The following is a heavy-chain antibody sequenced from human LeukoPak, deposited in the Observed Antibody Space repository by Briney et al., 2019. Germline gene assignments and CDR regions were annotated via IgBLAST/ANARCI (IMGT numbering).Heavy chain of an antibody. Sequence: SSETLSLTCTVSGGSISSYYWSWIRQPPGKGLEWIGYVYYTGSTSYNPSLKSRVTISVDTSENQFSLKLRSVTAADTAMYYCARRVQNYYGLDVWGQGTTVTVSS. CDR3: ARRVQNYYGLDV. CDR2: VYYTGST. J-gene: IGHJ6*02. D-gene: IGHD5/OR15-5a*01. CDR1: GGSISSYY. V-gene: IGHV4-59*08.